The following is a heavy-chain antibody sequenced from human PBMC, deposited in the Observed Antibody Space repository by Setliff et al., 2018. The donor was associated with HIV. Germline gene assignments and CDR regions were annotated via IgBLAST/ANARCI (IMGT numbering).Heavy chain of an antibody. CDR1: GFTFGVYA. CDR3: TRESGGKIDY. V-gene: IGHV3-49*04. Sequence: LRLSCTTYGFTFGVYAMTWVRQAPGKGLEWVGFIRHKAYGGTAEYDASVKGRFTIARDDSKSITYLQMNGLQTEDTAIYYCTRESGGKIDYWGQGTLVTVSS. CDR2: IRHKAYGGTA. D-gene: IGHD2-15*01. J-gene: IGHJ4*02.